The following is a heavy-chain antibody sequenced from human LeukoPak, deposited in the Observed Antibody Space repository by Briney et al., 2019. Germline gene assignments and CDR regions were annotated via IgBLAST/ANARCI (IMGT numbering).Heavy chain of an antibody. CDR2: INHSGST. CDR1: GGSFSGYY. CDR3: ARRYSSSWYVWFDP. D-gene: IGHD6-13*01. J-gene: IGHJ5*02. V-gene: IGHV4-34*01. Sequence: SETLTLTCAVYGGSFSGYYWSWMRQPPGKGLEWIGEINHSGSTNYNPSLKSRVTISVDTSKNQFSLKLSSVTAADTAVYYCARRYSSSWYVWFDPWGQGTLVTVSS.